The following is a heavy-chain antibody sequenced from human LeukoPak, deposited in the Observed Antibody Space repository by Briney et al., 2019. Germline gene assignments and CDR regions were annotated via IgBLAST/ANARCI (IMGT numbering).Heavy chain of an antibody. CDR3: ARKYYYDSNGYYFGFDY. J-gene: IGHJ4*02. V-gene: IGHV5-51*01. CDR1: GYSFTSYW. Sequence: GESLKISCKGSGYSFTSYWIGWVRHMPGKGLEWMGIIYPGDSDTRYSPSFQGQVTISADKSISTAYLQWSSLKASDTAMYYCARKYYYDSNGYYFGFDYWGPGTLVTVSS. CDR2: IYPGDSDT. D-gene: IGHD3-22*01.